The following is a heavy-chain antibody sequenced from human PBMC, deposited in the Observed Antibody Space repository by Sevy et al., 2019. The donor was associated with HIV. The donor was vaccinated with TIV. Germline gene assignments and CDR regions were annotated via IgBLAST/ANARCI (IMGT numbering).Heavy chain of an antibody. J-gene: IGHJ4*02. Sequence: GGSLRLSCAASGFTFSRYWMNWVRQAPGKGLEWVAKIKQDGSEKYYVDSVKGRFTISRDNAKNSLYLQMNSLRAEDTAVHYCAKGAAVGEDYFDYWGQGTLVTVSS. V-gene: IGHV3-7*01. CDR2: IKQDGSEK. CDR3: AKGAAVGEDYFDY. CDR1: GFTFSRYW. D-gene: IGHD6-19*01.